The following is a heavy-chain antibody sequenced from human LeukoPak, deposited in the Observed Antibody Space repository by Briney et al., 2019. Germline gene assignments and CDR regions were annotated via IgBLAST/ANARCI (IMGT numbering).Heavy chain of an antibody. CDR3: GRDISAGGMDV. Sequence: GGSLRLSCAASGFIFSNYYMHWVRQASGKGLEWVSGLDFNSGRVGYADAVKGRFTIPRDIAKNTLYLEMNSLRAEDTALYYCGRDISAGGMDVWGQGTTVTVSS. V-gene: IGHV3-9*01. J-gene: IGHJ6*02. CDR2: LDFNSGRV. CDR1: GFIFSNYY.